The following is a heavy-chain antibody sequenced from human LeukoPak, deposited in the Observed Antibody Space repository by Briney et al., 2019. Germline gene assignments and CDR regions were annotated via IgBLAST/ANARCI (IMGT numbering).Heavy chain of an antibody. V-gene: IGHV3-49*03. J-gene: IGHJ5*02. CDR3: TRVATRIVVVPVAKGFDP. CDR2: IRRKTYGGTT. Sequence: GGSLRLSCTESGFTFGEYAMSCFRQAPGKGLEWVGFIRRKTYGGTTEYAASVKGRFTISRDDSDTIAYLQMNSLKIEDTAVYYCTRVATRIVVVPVAKGFDPWGQGTLVTVSS. CDR1: GFTFGEYA. D-gene: IGHD2-15*01.